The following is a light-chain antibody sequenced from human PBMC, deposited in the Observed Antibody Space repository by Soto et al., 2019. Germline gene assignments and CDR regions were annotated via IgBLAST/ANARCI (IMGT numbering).Light chain of an antibody. J-gene: IGKJ5*01. CDR2: DAS. Sequence: TQAPSTLSATVGDRVTIPCRASQSISSWLAWYQQKPGKAPKLLIYDASSLESGVPSRFSGSPSGTHFTLTISGLQSEDFAAYYYQQYYSDTHITFGQGTRLEIK. CDR3: QQYYSDTHIT. CDR1: QSISSW. V-gene: IGKV1-5*01.